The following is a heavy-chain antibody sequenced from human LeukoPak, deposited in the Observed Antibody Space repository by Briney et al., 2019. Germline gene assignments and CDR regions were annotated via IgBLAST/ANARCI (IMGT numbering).Heavy chain of an antibody. D-gene: IGHD6-6*01. CDR3: ARYPAPSIAATFPAYYFDY. V-gene: IGHV1-46*01. Sequence: ASVKVSCKASGYTFTSYYMHWVRQAPGQGLEWMGIINPIGGSTSYAQKFQGRVTMTRNMSTSTVYMELSSLRSEDTAVYYCARYPAPSIAATFPAYYFDYWGQGTLVTVSS. J-gene: IGHJ4*02. CDR1: GYTFTSYY. CDR2: INPIGGST.